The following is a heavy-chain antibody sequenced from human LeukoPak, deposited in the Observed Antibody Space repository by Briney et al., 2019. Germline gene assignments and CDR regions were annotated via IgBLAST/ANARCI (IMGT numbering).Heavy chain of an antibody. CDR2: ISGSGTT. CDR1: GDSMRSFY. CDR3: ARARGGYCSSTSCYGGFDY. V-gene: IGHV4-4*07. Sequence: PSETLSLTCTVSGDSMRSFYWNWIRQPAGKGLEWIGRISGSGTTNYNPSLKSRLTISVDTSKNQFSLKLSSVTAADTAVYYCARARGGYCSSTSCYGGFDYWGQGTLVTVSS. J-gene: IGHJ4*02. D-gene: IGHD2-2*01.